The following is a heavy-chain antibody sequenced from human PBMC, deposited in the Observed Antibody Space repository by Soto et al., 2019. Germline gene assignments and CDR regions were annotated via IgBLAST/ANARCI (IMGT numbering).Heavy chain of an antibody. CDR3: AHSRCGGDCLQSYSSHYYYGMDV. J-gene: IGHJ6*02. D-gene: IGHD2-21*02. Sequence: QITLKESGPSLVKPTQTLTLTCTFSGFSLSTGGVGVGWIRQPPGKALEWLALIYWDDDKRYSPSLRSRLTVTKDPSKTQVVLTMTNMDPVDTATYSCAHSRCGGDCLQSYSSHYYYGMDVWGQGTTVTVSS. CDR2: IYWDDDK. CDR1: GFSLSTGGVG. V-gene: IGHV2-5*02.